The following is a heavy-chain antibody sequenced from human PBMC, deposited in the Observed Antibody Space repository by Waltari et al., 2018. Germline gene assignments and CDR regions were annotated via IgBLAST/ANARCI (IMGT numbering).Heavy chain of an antibody. CDR3: AKLPDRNSDNWFDP. J-gene: IGHJ5*02. D-gene: IGHD2-15*01. CDR1: GFTFSSYA. CDR2: ISGSGGST. V-gene: IGHV3-23*01. Sequence: EVQLLESGGGLVQPGGSLRLSCAASGFTFSSYAMSWVRQAPGKGLEWVSAISGSGGSTYYADSVKGRLTISRDNSKNTLYLQMTSLRAEDTAVYYCAKLPDRNSDNWFDPWGQGTLVTVSS.